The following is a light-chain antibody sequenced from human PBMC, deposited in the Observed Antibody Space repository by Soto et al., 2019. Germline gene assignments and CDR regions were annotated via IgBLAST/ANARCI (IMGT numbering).Light chain of an antibody. J-gene: IGKJ1*01. CDR1: QSLNARY. V-gene: IGKV3-11*01. CDR3: QQRSNWPRT. Sequence: EIVLTQSPGTLSLSPGERATLSCRASQSLNARYLAWYQVKPGQAPRLLFYGASNRAAGVPARFSCSGSGTDFTLTISSLEPEDFAVYYCQQRSNWPRTFGQGTKVDIK. CDR2: GAS.